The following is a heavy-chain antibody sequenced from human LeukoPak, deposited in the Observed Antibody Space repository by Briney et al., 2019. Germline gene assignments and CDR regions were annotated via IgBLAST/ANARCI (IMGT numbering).Heavy chain of an antibody. CDR3: AKSVGAYNWNYVHY. D-gene: IGHD1-7*01. CDR2: ISYDGSNK. Sequence: QPGGSLRLSCAASGFTFSSYGMHWVRQAPGKGLEWVAVISYDGSNKYYVDSVKGRFTISRDNSKNTLYLQMNSLRAEDTAVYYCAKSVGAYNWNYVHYWGQGTLVTVSS. J-gene: IGHJ4*02. CDR1: GFTFSSYG. V-gene: IGHV3-30*18.